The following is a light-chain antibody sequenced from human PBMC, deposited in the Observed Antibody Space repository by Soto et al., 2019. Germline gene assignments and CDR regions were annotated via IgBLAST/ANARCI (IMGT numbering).Light chain of an antibody. V-gene: IGLV2-23*01. CDR3: CSYAGSRRV. J-gene: IGLJ1*01. CDR2: EGS. CDR1: SSDVGSYNL. Sequence: QSVLTQSASVSESPGQSITISCTGTSSDVGSYNLVSWYQQHPGKAPKLMIYEGSKRPSGVSNRFSGSKSGNTASLTISGLQAEDEADYYCCSYAGSRRVFGTGTKVTVL.